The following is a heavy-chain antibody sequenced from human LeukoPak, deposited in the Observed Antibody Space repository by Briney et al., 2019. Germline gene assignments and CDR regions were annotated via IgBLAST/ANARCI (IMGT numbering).Heavy chain of an antibody. V-gene: IGHV4-34*01. Sequence: PSETLSLTCAVYGGSFSGYYWSWIRQPPGKGLEWIGEINHSGSTNYNPSLKSRVTISVDTSKNQFSLKLSSVTAADTAVYYCASLTIIYYRGQGTLVTVSS. CDR3: ASLTIIYY. CDR1: GGSFSGYY. CDR2: INHSGST. D-gene: IGHD3-10*01. J-gene: IGHJ4*02.